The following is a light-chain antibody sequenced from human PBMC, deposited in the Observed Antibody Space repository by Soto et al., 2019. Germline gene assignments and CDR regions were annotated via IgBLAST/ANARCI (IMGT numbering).Light chain of an antibody. V-gene: IGKV3-20*01. CDR1: QSVSSY. CDR3: QHYGRSPIT. J-gene: IGKJ5*01. Sequence: ELVLTQSPATLSLSPGERDTLSCRASQSVSSYLAWYQQKPGQAPRLLISGASSRATGIPDRFSGSGSATDFTLTISRLEPEDFALYYCQHYGRSPITFGQGTRLEI. CDR2: GAS.